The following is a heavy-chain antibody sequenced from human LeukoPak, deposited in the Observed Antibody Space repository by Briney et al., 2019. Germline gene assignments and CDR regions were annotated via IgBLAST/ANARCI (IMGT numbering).Heavy chain of an antibody. Sequence: ASVKVSCKVSGYTLTELSMHWVRQAPGKGLAWMGGFDPEDGETIYAQKFQGRVTMTEDTSTDTAYMELSSLRSEDTAVYYCATDIRGSYPQNWFDPWGQGTLVTVSS. V-gene: IGHV1-24*01. CDR2: FDPEDGET. J-gene: IGHJ5*02. D-gene: IGHD2-15*01. CDR3: ATDIRGSYPQNWFDP. CDR1: GYTLTELS.